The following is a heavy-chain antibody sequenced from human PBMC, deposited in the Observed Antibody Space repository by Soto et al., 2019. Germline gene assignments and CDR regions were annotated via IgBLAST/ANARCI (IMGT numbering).Heavy chain of an antibody. Sequence: EVQLLESGGGLVQPGGSLRLSCAASGFTFSSYAMSWVRQAPGKGLEWVSAISGSGGSTYYADSVKGRFTISRDNSKNTLYLQMNSLREEDTAVYFCARDLGSSASVSYPDFWGQGTLVTVSS. CDR2: ISGSGGST. V-gene: IGHV3-23*01. J-gene: IGHJ4*02. CDR3: ARDLGSSASVSYPDF. CDR1: GFTFSSYA. D-gene: IGHD3-10*01.